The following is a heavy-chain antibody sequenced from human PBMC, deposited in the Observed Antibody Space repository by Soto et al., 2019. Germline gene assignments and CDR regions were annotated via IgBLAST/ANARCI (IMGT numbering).Heavy chain of an antibody. CDR2: ISSSSSTI. J-gene: IGHJ4*02. V-gene: IGHV3-48*01. CDR1: GFTFSSYG. Sequence: GSLRLSCAASGFTFSSYGMHWVRQAPGKGLEWVSYISSSSSTIYYADSVKGRFTISRDNAKNSLYLQMNSLRAEDTAVYYCATENYDILTGYYPYFDYWGQGTLVTVSS. D-gene: IGHD3-9*01. CDR3: ATENYDILTGYYPYFDY.